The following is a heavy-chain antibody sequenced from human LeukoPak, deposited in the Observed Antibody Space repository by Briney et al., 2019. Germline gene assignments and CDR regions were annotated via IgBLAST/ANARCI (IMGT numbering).Heavy chain of an antibody. D-gene: IGHD6-13*01. CDR3: ARGVYIAAAQYGY. CDR2: IYYSGTT. CDR1: GGSISSYY. Sequence: PSETLSLTCTVSGGSISSYYWSWIRQPPGKGLEWIGYIYYSGTTNYNPSLKSRVTISVDTSKNQFSLKLSSVTAADTTVYYCARGVYIAAAQYGYWGQGTLVTVSS. J-gene: IGHJ4*02. V-gene: IGHV4-59*01.